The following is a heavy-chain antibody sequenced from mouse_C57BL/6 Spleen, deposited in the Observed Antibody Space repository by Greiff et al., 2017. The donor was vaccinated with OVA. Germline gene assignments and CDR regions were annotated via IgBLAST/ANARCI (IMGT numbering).Heavy chain of an antibody. CDR3: ARWFTTVVAHGAMDY. V-gene: IGHV1-69*01. CDR2: IDPSDSYT. J-gene: IGHJ4*01. CDR1: GYTFTSYW. D-gene: IGHD1-1*01. Sequence: QVQLQQPGAELVMPGASVKLSCKASGYTFTSYWMHWVKQRPGQGLEWIGEIDPSDSYTNYNQTFKGKSTLTVDKSSSTAYMQLSSLTSEDSAVYYCARWFTTVVAHGAMDYWGQGTSVTVSS.